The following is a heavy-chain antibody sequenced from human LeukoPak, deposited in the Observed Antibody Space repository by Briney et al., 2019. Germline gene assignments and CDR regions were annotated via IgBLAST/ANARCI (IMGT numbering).Heavy chain of an antibody. CDR2: IHHDGST. J-gene: IGHJ4*02. D-gene: IGHD2/OR15-2a*01. V-gene: IGHV4-39*07. CDR3: ARNAYYSADY. CDR1: GGSISSSSYY. Sequence: PSETLSLTCTVSGGSISSSSYYWGWIRQPPGKGLEWIGEIHHDGSTNYNPSLKSRVTISVDKSKSHFSVMLTPVTAADTAVYYCARNAYYSADYWGQGTLVTVSS.